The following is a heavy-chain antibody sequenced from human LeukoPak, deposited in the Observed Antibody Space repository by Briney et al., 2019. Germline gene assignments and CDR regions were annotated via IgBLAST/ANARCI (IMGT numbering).Heavy chain of an antibody. J-gene: IGHJ4*02. CDR3: AKDTSIGKYCTNGVCSPFDY. CDR1: GFTFSSYA. CDR2: ISDSGDYT. V-gene: IGHV3-23*01. Sequence: GGSLRLPCAGSGFTFSSYAMSWVRQAPGQGLEWVSAISDSGDYTSYADSVRGRFTISRDNSRNTLYLQMISLRPEDTAVYYCAKDTSIGKYCTNGVCSPFDYWGRGTLVTVSS. D-gene: IGHD2-8*01.